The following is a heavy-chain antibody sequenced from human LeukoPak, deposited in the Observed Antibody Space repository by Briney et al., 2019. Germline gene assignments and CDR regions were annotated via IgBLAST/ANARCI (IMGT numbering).Heavy chain of an antibody. CDR3: ARKGLGGELGGFDY. J-gene: IGHJ4*02. CDR2: IRSRSDII. D-gene: IGHD1-26*01. Sequence: GGSLRLSCAASGFTFSSYEMNWIRQAPGKGLEWVSYIRSRSDIIHYADSVKGRFTVSRDDAKNSLYLQMNSLRADDTGVYYCARKGLGGELGGFDYWGQGTLVTVSS. CDR1: GFTFSSYE. V-gene: IGHV3-48*03.